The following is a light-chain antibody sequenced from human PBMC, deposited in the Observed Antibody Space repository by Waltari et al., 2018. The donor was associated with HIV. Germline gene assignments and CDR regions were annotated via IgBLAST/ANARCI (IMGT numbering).Light chain of an antibody. Sequence: QSALTQPASGSGSPGQSITISCTGTSSDVGSYEYVSWYQQHPGKVPKLLIYDVYNRPSRISNLFSGSKSGNTASLTISGLQAEDEAAYYCASFTSGRLNVFGTGTKVTVL. CDR3: ASFTSGRLNV. V-gene: IGLV2-14*03. CDR1: SSDVGSYEY. CDR2: DVY. J-gene: IGLJ1*01.